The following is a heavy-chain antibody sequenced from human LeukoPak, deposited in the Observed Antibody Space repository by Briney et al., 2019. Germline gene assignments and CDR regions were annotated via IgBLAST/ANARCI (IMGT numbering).Heavy chain of an antibody. J-gene: IGHJ4*02. Sequence: ASVKVSCTASGYTFTGYYMHWVRRAPGQGLEWMGWINPNSGGTNYAQKFQGWVTMTRDTSISTAYMELSRLRSDDTAVYYCARGEDSGSYFGIDYWGQGTLVTVSS. CDR1: GYTFTGYY. V-gene: IGHV1-2*04. CDR2: INPNSGGT. D-gene: IGHD1-26*01. CDR3: ARGEDSGSYFGIDY.